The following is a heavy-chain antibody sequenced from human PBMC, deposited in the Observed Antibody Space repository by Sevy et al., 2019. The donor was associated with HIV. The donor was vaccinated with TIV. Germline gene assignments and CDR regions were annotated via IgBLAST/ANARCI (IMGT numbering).Heavy chain of an antibody. V-gene: IGHV3-15*01. CDR2: IKSKTDGGTT. Sequence: GGSLRLSCAASGFTFSNAWMSWVRQAPGKGLEWVGRIKSKTDGGTTDYAAPVKGRFTISRDDSKNTLYLQMNSLKTEDTAIYYRTTDSKKRGLSALLVYWGQGTLVTVS. CDR1: GFTFSNAW. D-gene: IGHD3-10*01. CDR3: TTDSKKRGLSALLVY. J-gene: IGHJ4*02.